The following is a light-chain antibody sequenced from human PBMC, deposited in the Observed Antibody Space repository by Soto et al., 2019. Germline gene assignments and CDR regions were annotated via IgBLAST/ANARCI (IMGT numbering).Light chain of an antibody. V-gene: IGLV2-11*01. CDR3: CSYAGSFTWV. J-gene: IGLJ3*02. CDR2: DVS. Sequence: QSALTQPRSVSGSPGQSVTISCTGTSSDVGTYNYVSWYQQHPGKAPKLVIYDVSERPSGVPDRFFGSKSGNTASLTISGLQAEDEADYYCCSYAGSFTWVFGGGTKRTVL. CDR1: SSDVGTYNY.